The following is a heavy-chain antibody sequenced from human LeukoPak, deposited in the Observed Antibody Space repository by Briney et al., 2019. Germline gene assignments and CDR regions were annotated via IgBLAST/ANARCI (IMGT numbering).Heavy chain of an antibody. CDR3: AKGPGARGHFNWFDP. V-gene: IGHV3-48*03. CDR2: ITASSTTI. Sequence: GGSLRLSCAASGFSFSNYEMNWVRQAPGKGLEWISYITASSTTIYYAGSVKGRFTISRDNAKNSLYLQMNGLRGEDTAVYYCAKGPGARGHFNWFDPWGQGTLVTVSS. J-gene: IGHJ5*02. D-gene: IGHD5-12*01. CDR1: GFSFSNYE.